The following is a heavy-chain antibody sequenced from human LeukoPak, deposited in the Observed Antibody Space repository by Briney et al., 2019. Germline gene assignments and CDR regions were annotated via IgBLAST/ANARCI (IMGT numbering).Heavy chain of an antibody. CDR3: ARDTATYYYDSSGYFDY. J-gene: IGHJ4*02. D-gene: IGHD3-22*01. V-gene: IGHV1-18*01. Sequence: ASVTVSCTASGYTFTSYGISWVRQAPGQGLEWMGWISAYNGNTNYAQKLQGRVTMTTDTSTSTAYIELRSLRSDDTAVYYCARDTATYYYDSSGYFDYWGQGTLVTVSS. CDR1: GYTFTSYG. CDR2: ISAYNGNT.